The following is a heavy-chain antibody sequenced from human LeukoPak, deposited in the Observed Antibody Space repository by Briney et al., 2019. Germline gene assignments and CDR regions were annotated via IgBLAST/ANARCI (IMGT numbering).Heavy chain of an antibody. Sequence: SVKVSCKASGGTFSSYAISWVRQAPGQGLEWMGRIIPIFSIGDYAQKFQGRVTITADKSTSTAYMELSSLRSEDTAVYYCARDQPPPYSYGTRDAFDIWGQGPMVTVSS. CDR2: IIPIFSIG. CDR3: ARDQPPPYSYGTRDAFDI. CDR1: GGTFSSYA. J-gene: IGHJ3*02. D-gene: IGHD5-18*01. V-gene: IGHV1-69*04.